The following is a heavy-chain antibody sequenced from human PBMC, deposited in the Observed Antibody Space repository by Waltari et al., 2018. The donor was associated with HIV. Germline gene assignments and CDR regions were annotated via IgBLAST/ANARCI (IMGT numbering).Heavy chain of an antibody. Sequence: QVQLQESGPGLVKPSETLSLTCAVSGYSISSGYYWGWVRQPPGKGLEWIGSIYHSGSTYYNPSLKSRVTISVDTSKNQFSLKLSSVTAADTAVYYCARGRGIAAAGTIDYWGQGTLVTVSS. V-gene: IGHV4-38-2*01. CDR3: ARGRGIAAAGTIDY. CDR1: GYSISSGYY. J-gene: IGHJ4*02. D-gene: IGHD6-13*01. CDR2: IYHSGST.